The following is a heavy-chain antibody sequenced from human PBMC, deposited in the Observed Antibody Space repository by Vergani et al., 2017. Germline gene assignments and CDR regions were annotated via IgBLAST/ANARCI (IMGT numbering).Heavy chain of an antibody. Sequence: QVQLVESGGGVVQPGRSLRLSCAASGFTFSSYAMHWVRQAPGKGLEWVAVISYDGSNKYYADSVKGRFTISRDNSKNTLYLQMNSLRAEDTAVYYCARDSPYYDFWSGYYIDYYYYYYMDVWGKGTTVTVS. D-gene: IGHD3-3*01. J-gene: IGHJ6*03. CDR1: GFTFSSYA. CDR2: ISYDGSNK. CDR3: ARDSPYYDFWSGYYIDYYYYYYMDV. V-gene: IGHV3-30-3*01.